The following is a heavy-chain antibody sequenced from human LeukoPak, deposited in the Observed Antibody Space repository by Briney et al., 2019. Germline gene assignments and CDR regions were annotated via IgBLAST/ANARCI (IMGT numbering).Heavy chain of an antibody. CDR2: IYYSGST. CDR1: GGSISRYY. V-gene: IGHV4-59*08. D-gene: IGHD3-10*01. Sequence: PSETLSLTCTGSGGSISRYYWSWIRQPPGKGLEWIGYIYYSGSTNYNPSLKSRVTISVDTSKNQFSLKLSSVTAADTAVYYCASSYYGSGSYLYWGQGTLVTVSS. CDR3: ASSYYGSGSYLY. J-gene: IGHJ4*02.